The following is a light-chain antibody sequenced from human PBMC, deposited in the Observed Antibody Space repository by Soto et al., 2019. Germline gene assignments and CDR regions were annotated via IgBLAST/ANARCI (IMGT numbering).Light chain of an antibody. CDR3: QQYNSYPWT. Sequence: DIQMTQSPPSLSASVGDRVTITCRASKGINNYLAWFQQQPGKXPKXXIYATSTLHSGVPSRFTGSGSGTEFTLTITSLQPEDFVTYYCQQYNSYPWTFGQGTKVDIK. CDR1: KGINNY. CDR2: ATS. J-gene: IGKJ1*01. V-gene: IGKV1-16*01.